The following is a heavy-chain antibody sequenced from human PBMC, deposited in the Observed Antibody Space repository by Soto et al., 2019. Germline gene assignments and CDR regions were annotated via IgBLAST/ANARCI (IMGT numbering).Heavy chain of an antibody. D-gene: IGHD3-10*01. CDR3: AKGRGGSGSLTPRVDF. V-gene: IGHV3-23*01. CDR2: ISGGGDTT. CDR1: GFTFNNYA. J-gene: IGHJ4*02. Sequence: EVQLLESGGGLVQPGGSVRLSCAASGFTFNNYARAWVRQAPGKGXXXVSVISGGGDTTSYADSVKGRLTVSRDGSKNTLYLQMSSLRAEDTALYYCAKGRGGSGSLTPRVDFWGQGTLVTVSS.